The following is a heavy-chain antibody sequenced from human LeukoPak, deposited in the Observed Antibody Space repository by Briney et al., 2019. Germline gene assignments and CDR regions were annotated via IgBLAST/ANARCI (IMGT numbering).Heavy chain of an antibody. V-gene: IGHV4-34*01. J-gene: IGHJ6*02. CDR1: GGSFSGYY. CDR3: ASIHSRVYGMDV. D-gene: IGHD2-21*01. Sequence: SETLSLTCAVYGGSFSGYYWSWIRQPPGKGLEWIGEINHSGSTNYHPSLKSRVTISVDTSKNQFSLKLSSVTAADTAVYYCASIHSRVYGMDVWGQGTTVTVSS. CDR2: INHSGST.